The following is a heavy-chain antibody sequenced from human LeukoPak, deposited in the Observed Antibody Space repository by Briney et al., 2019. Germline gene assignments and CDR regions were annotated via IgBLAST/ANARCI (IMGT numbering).Heavy chain of an antibody. J-gene: IGHJ6*03. V-gene: IGHV3-23*01. CDR2: ISGSGGST. D-gene: IGHD3-9*01. Sequence: PGGSLRLSCAASGFTFSSYWMSWVRQAPGKGLEWVSAISGSGGSTYYADSVKGRFTISRDNSKNTLYLQMNSLRAEDTAVYYCAKDLGITIFHYMDVWGKGTTVTISS. CDR1: GFTFSSYW. CDR3: AKDLGITIFHYMDV.